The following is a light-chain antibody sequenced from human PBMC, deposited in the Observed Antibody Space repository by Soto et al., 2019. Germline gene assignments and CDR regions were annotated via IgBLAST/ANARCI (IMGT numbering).Light chain of an antibody. CDR3: QQYGSSRFT. V-gene: IGKV3-20*01. CDR1: QSISSSY. CDR2: GAS. Sequence: EIVLTQSPGTLSLSPGERATISCRASQSISSSYLSWYQQKPGQAPRLLVYGASSRATGSPDRFSGSGSGTDSTRPSSSPEPGASAVYYCQQYGSSRFTFGPGTKVDIK. J-gene: IGKJ3*01.